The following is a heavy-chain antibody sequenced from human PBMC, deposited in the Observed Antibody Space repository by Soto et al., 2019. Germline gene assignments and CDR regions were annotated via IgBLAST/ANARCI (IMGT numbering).Heavy chain of an antibody. CDR1: GFTFSDYY. Sequence: GSLRLSCAASGFTFSDYYMSWIRQAPGKGLEWVSYISSSSSYTNYADSVKGRFTISRDNAKNSLYLQMNSLRAEDTAVYYCARGQHYDSSFPNYFDYWGQGTLVTVSS. CDR2: ISSSSSYT. V-gene: IGHV3-11*05. J-gene: IGHJ4*02. D-gene: IGHD3-22*01. CDR3: ARGQHYDSSFPNYFDY.